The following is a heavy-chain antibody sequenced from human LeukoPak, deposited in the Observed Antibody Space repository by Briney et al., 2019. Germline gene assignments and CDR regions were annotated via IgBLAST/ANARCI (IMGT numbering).Heavy chain of an antibody. J-gene: IGHJ4*02. CDR3: ARDEKTDDGGGYAPRFDQ. D-gene: IGHD3-22*01. CDR2: IYYSGST. V-gene: IGHV4-31*03. Sequence: PSETLSLTCTVSGGSISSGDYYWSWIRQHPGKGLQWIGYIYYSGSTYYNPSLESRVTISVDTSKNQFSLKLSSVTAADTAVYYCARDEKTDDGGGYAPRFDQWGRGALVTVSS. CDR1: GGSISSGDYY.